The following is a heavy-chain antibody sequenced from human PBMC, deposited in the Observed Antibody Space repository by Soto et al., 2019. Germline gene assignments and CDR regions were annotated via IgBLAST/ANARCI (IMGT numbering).Heavy chain of an antibody. CDR3: ARSTYYYDSSGYYDRDFDY. V-gene: IGHV2-70*04. J-gene: IGHJ4*02. CDR1: GFALSNRGMR. D-gene: IGHD3-22*01. Sequence: SGRTLVNPRHTLTLTCTFSGFALSNRGMRVRWIRQPPGKALEWLARIDWDDDKFYSTSLKTRLTISKATSKNQVVLTMTNMDPVDTATYYCARSTYYYDSSGYYDRDFDYWGQGTLVTVS. CDR2: IDWDDDK.